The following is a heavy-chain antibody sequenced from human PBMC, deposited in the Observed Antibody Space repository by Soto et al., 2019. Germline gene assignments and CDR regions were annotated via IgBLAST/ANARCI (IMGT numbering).Heavy chain of an antibody. CDR2: IIPIFGTA. CDR1: GGTFSSYA. CDR3: ASSRLGGTGYYYGMDV. Sequence: QVQLVQSGAEVKKPGSSVKVSCKASGGTFSSYAISWVRQAPGQGLEWMGGIIPIFGTADYAQKFQGRVTITAGESPSTAYMELSSLRSEDTAVYYCASSRLGGTGYYYGMDVWGQGTTVTVSS. V-gene: IGHV1-69*12. D-gene: IGHD3-16*01. J-gene: IGHJ6*02.